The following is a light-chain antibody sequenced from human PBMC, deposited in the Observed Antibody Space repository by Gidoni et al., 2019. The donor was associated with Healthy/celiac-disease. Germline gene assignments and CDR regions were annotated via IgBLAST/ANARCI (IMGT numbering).Light chain of an antibody. Sequence: DLQMTPSPSSLSASVGDRVTITCRASQSISSYLNWYQQKPGKAPKLLIYAASSLQSGVPSRFSGSGSGTDFTLTISRLQPEDFATYYCQQSYSTPWTFGPGTKVDIK. CDR3: QQSYSTPWT. V-gene: IGKV1-39*01. J-gene: IGKJ3*01. CDR1: QSISSY. CDR2: AAS.